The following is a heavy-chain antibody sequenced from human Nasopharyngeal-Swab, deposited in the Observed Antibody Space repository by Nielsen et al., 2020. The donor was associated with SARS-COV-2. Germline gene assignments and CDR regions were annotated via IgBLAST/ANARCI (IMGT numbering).Heavy chain of an antibody. J-gene: IGHJ6*02. CDR2: IYYSGST. CDR3: ARNYDFWSGPPYYYYGMDV. D-gene: IGHD3-3*01. Sequence: SETLSLTCTVSGGSISSSSYYWGWIRQPPGKGLEWLGSIYYSGSTYYNPPLKSRVTISVDTSKNQFSLKLSSVTAADTAVYYCARNYDFWSGPPYYYYGMDVWGQGTTVTVSS. CDR1: GGSISSSSYY. V-gene: IGHV4-39*01.